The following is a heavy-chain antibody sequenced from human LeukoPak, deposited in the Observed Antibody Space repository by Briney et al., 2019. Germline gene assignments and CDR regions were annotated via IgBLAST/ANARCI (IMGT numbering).Heavy chain of an antibody. CDR1: GGSISSGDYY. D-gene: IGHD4-23*01. Sequence: SETLSLTCTVSGGSISSGDYYWSWIRQPPGKGLEWIGYIYYSGSTYYNPSLKSRVTISVDTSKNQFSLKLSSVTAADTAVYYCARVFTDYGGLYYFDYWGQGTLVTVSS. CDR2: IYYSGST. CDR3: ARVFTDYGGLYYFDY. V-gene: IGHV4-30-4*01. J-gene: IGHJ4*02.